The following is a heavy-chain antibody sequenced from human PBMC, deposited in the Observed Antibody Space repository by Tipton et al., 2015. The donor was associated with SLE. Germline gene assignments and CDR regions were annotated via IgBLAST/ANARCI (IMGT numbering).Heavy chain of an antibody. CDR2: IITSEGRT. D-gene: IGHD3-16*01. J-gene: IGHJ4*02. Sequence: QSGADVKKPGASMKVSCKTSGYTFSDYYIHWMRQAPGQGLEWIGIIITSEGRTNYAQKFWGRVSMTRDMSTSTVHMELDSPTSDDTAVYYCVRELVGGHFDYWGQGTLVTVSS. CDR3: VRELVGGHFDY. CDR1: GYTFSDYY. V-gene: IGHV1-46*01.